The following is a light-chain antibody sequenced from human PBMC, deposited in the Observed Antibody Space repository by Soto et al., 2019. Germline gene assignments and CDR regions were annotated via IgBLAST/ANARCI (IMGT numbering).Light chain of an antibody. Sequence: IVLTQSPGTLSLSPGERATLSCRASQSITSSYLAWHQQKPGQAPRLLIYGASTRATGIPGRFSGSGSGTDFTLTISRLETEDFAVYYCQQYGSSPWTFGQGTKVDIK. CDR1: QSITSSY. V-gene: IGKV3-20*01. CDR2: GAS. J-gene: IGKJ1*01. CDR3: QQYGSSPWT.